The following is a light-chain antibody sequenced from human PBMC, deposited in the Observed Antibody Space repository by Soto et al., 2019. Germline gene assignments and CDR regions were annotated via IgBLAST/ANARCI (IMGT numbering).Light chain of an antibody. CDR3: QQRET. Sequence: DIQMTQSTSSLSASVGDRVTITCRESQAIHSYLNWYQQKPGKAPNRLNFDTSSLQSGVPSRFSGSGSGTDFPLTISSLQTEDFATYYCQQRETFGPGTKVDIK. CDR2: DTS. CDR1: QAIHSY. J-gene: IGKJ3*01. V-gene: IGKV1-39*01.